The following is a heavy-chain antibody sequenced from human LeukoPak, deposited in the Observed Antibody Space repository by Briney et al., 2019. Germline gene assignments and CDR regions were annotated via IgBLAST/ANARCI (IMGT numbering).Heavy chain of an antibody. CDR2: ISYDGNNK. Sequence: PGRSLRLSCAASGFTFSSYAMHWVRQAPGKGLEWVAVISYDGNNKYYADSVKGRFTISRDNSKNTLYLQMNSLKTEDTAVYYCTFPLMTTVDYWGQGTLVTVSS. CDR1: GFTFSSYA. CDR3: TFPLMTTVDY. J-gene: IGHJ4*02. D-gene: IGHD4-17*01. V-gene: IGHV3-30-3*01.